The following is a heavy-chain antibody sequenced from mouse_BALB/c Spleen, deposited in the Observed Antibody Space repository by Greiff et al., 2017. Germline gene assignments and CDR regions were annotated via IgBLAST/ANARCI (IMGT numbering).Heavy chain of an antibody. CDR2: IYPSDSYT. D-gene: IGHD1-1*01. Sequence: QVQLQQPGAELVRPGASVKLSCKASGYTFTSYWINWVKQRPGQGLEWIGNIYPSDSYTNYNQKFKDKATLTVDKSSSTAYMQLSSPTSEDSAVYYCTRKDYGSSYGYFDVWGAGTTVTVSS. CDR1: GYTFTSYW. CDR3: TRKDYGSSYGYFDV. J-gene: IGHJ1*01. V-gene: IGHV1-69*02.